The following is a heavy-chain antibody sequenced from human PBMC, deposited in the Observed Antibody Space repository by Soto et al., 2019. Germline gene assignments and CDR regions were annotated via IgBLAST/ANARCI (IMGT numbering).Heavy chain of an antibody. D-gene: IGHD1-1*01. CDR1: GYTFTSYG. CDR3: ARGRWTQTTADYYLDY. CDR2: INAGNGKT. V-gene: IGHV1-3*01. Sequence: ASVKVSCKASGYTFTSYGISWVRQAPGQGLEWMGWINAGNGKTKYSEKFQGRVTITRDTSASTAYMELSSLRSEDTAVYNCARGRWTQTTADYYLDYWGQGTLVTV. J-gene: IGHJ4*02.